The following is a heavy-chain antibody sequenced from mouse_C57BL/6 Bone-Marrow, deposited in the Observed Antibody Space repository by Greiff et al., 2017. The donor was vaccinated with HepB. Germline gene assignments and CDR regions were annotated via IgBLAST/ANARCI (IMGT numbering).Heavy chain of an antibody. D-gene: IGHD1-1*01. Sequence: QVQLQQPGTELVKPGASVKLSCKASGYTFTSYWMHWVKQRPGQGLEWIGNINPSNGGTNYNEKFKSKATLTVDKSSSTAYMQLSSLTSEDSAVYDCASRGPYYYGSRAMDYWGQGTAVTVSS. V-gene: IGHV1-53*01. CDR3: ASRGPYYYGSRAMDY. J-gene: IGHJ4*01. CDR2: INPSNGGT. CDR1: GYTFTSYW.